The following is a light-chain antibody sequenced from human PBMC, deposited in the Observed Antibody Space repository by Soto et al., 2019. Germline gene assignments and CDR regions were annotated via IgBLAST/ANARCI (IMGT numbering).Light chain of an antibody. Sequence: EIVPTQSPCTLSLSQRERATLYCRASQSVASRNLAWYQQKSGQAPRLLIYGASSRAIHTPDRFSGSGSGTDFTLTISGLEPEDFAVYYCQHFGNSLWPFGQVTNVDIK. V-gene: IGKV3-20*01. CDR1: QSVASRN. CDR2: GAS. CDR3: QHFGNSLWP. J-gene: IGKJ1*01.